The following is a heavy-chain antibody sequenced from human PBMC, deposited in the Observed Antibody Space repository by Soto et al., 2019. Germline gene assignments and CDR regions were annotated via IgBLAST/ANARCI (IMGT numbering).Heavy chain of an antibody. CDR3: AKDLSWGQCDY. V-gene: IGHV3-74*03. Sequence: EVQLVESGGGLVQPGGSLRLSCAGSGFTFSNYWMHWVRQDPEKGLVWLSTINTDGTTTQYADSVKGRFTVTRDNAKNTLYLQMNSLRVDDTAVYFCAKDLSWGQCDYWGQGTLVTVSS. CDR2: INTDGTTT. CDR1: GFTFSNYW. D-gene: IGHD3-16*01. J-gene: IGHJ4*02.